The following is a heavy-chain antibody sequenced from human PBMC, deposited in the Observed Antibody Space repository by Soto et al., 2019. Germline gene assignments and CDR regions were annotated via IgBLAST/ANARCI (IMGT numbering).Heavy chain of an antibody. D-gene: IGHD5-18*01. CDR1: GFTFSSYG. J-gene: IGHJ4*02. V-gene: IGHV3-33*01. CDR3: ARDSDTAMVTLVDY. CDR2: IWYDGSNK. Sequence: QVQLVESGGGVVQPGRSLRLSCAASGFTFSSYGMHWVRQAPGKGLEWVAVIWYDGSNKYYADSVKGRFTISRDNSKNTLYLLMNSLRAEDTAVYYCARDSDTAMVTLVDYWGQGTLVTVSS.